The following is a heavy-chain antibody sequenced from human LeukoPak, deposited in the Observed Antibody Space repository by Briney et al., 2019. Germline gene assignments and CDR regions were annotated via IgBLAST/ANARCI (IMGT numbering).Heavy chain of an antibody. V-gene: IGHV4-39*01. CDR2: ICYSGST. D-gene: IGHD2-8*01. J-gene: IGHJ5*02. Sequence: SETLSPTCTVSGGSISSSSHYWGWIHQPPGKGLVWIGSICYSGSTYYNPSLKSRVTISVDTSKNQFSLKLSSVTAADTAVYYCARHLLVPRRSKYNWFDPWGQGTLVTVSS. CDR1: GGSISSSSHY. CDR3: ARHLLVPRRSKYNWFDP.